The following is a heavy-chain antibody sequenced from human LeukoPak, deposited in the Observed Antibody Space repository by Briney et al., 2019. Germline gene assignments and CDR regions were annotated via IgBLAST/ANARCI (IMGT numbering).Heavy chain of an antibody. CDR3: AGSLWFGDIPDPSYFDY. D-gene: IGHD3-10*01. CDR2: IYYSGST. CDR1: GGSISSYY. Sequence: SETLSLTCTVSGGSISSYYWCWIRQPPGKGLEWIGYIYYSGSTNYNPSLKSRVTISVDTSKNQFSLKLSSVTAADTAVYYCAGSLWFGDIPDPSYFDYWGQGTLVTVSS. J-gene: IGHJ4*02. V-gene: IGHV4-59*01.